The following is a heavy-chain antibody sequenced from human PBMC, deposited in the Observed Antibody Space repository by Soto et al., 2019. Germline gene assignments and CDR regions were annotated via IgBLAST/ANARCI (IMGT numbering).Heavy chain of an antibody. Sequence: RASVKVSCKASGGTFSSYTISWVRQAPGQGLEWMGRIIPILGIANYAQKFQGRVTITADKSTSTAYMELSSLRSEDTAVYYCARDSPDNITYGDYARFDYWGQGTLVTVSS. CDR1: GGTFSSYT. CDR3: ARDSPDNITYGDYARFDY. V-gene: IGHV1-69*04. D-gene: IGHD4-17*01. CDR2: IIPILGIA. J-gene: IGHJ4*02.